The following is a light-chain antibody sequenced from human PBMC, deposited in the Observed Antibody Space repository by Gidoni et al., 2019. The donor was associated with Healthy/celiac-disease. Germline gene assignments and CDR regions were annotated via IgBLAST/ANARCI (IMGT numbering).Light chain of an antibody. CDR3: EQSYSTPWT. CDR1: QGISSY. V-gene: IGKV1-39*01. CDR2: AAS. J-gene: IGKJ1*01. Sequence: DIQMTTSPSSLSASVGERVTITCRASQGISSYLNWYQQKPGKDPKLLIYAASSLQSGVPSRFSGSGSVTDFTLTISSLQPEEFATYYCEQSYSTPWTFXQXTKVEIK.